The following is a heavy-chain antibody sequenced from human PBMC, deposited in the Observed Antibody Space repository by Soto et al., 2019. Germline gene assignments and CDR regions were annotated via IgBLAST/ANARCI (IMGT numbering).Heavy chain of an antibody. V-gene: IGHV4-59*01. CDR3: ARHRVVRGYHWFDP. CDR2: IYYSGST. Sequence: QVQLQESGPGLVKPSETLSLTCTVSGGSISTYYWSWIRQPPGKGLEWIGYIYYSGSTNYNPSLTTRVTIPVDPSKNQFSLKRSSVTAADTAIYSCARHRVVRGYHWFDPWGQGTLVTVSS. CDR1: GGSISTYY. D-gene: IGHD3-10*01. J-gene: IGHJ5*02.